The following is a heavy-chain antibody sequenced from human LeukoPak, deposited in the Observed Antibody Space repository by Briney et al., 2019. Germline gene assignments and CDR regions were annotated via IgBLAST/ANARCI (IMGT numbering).Heavy chain of an antibody. V-gene: IGHV3-23*01. D-gene: IGHD3-22*01. Sequence: GGSLRLSCAASGFTFSSYAMSWVRQAPGQGLEWVSAISGSGGSTYYVDSVKGRFTISRDNSKNTLYLQMNSLRAEDTAVYYCANHRDYYDSSGYYDAFDIWGQGTMVTVSS. CDR3: ANHRDYYDSSGYYDAFDI. CDR2: ISGSGGST. J-gene: IGHJ3*02. CDR1: GFTFSSYA.